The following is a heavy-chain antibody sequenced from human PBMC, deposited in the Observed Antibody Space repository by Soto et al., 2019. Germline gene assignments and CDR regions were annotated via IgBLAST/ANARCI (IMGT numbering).Heavy chain of an antibody. D-gene: IGHD5-18*01. V-gene: IGHV3-30*18. CDR1: GFTFSSYG. CDR3: AKVTAGTSMDV. CDR2: ISYDGSNK. J-gene: IGHJ6*02. Sequence: PGGSLRLSCAASGFTFSSYGMHWVRQAPGKGLEWVAVISYDGSNKYYADSVKGRFTISRDNSKNTLYLQMNSLRAEDTAVYYCAKVTAGTSMDVWGQGTTVTVS.